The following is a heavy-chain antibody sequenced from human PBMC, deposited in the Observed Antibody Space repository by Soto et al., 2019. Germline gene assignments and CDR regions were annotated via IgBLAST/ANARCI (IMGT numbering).Heavy chain of an antibody. CDR3: TRGGENYYYYYGMDV. V-gene: IGHV3-49*03. CDR2: IRSKAYGGTT. Sequence: GGSLRLSCTASGFTFGDYAMSWFRQAPGKGLEWVGFIRSKAYGGTTEYAASVKGRFTISRDDSKGIAYLQMNSLKTEDTAVYYCTRGGENYYYYYGMDVWGQGTTVTVSS. D-gene: IGHD3-10*01. CDR1: GFTFGDYA. J-gene: IGHJ6*02.